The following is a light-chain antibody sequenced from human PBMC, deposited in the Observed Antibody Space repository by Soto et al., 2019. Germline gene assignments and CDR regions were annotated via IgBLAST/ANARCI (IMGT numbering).Light chain of an antibody. Sequence: QSALTQPASVSGSPGQSITISCTGTSSDVGGYNYVSWYQQHPGKAPKLMIYDVSNRPSGVSNRFSGSKSGNTAALTISGLQAVDEADYYCSSYTSSSTYVVFGGGTKLTFL. CDR1: SSDVGGYNY. CDR2: DVS. CDR3: SSYTSSSTYVV. V-gene: IGLV2-14*01. J-gene: IGLJ2*01.